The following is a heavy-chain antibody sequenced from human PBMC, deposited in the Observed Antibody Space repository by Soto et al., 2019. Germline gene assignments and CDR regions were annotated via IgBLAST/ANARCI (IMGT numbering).Heavy chain of an antibody. D-gene: IGHD4-17*01. CDR2: INHSGST. Sequence: SETLSLTCAVYGGSFSGYYWSWIRQPPGKGLEWIGEINHSGSTNYNPSLKSRVTISVDTSKNQFSLKLSSVTAADTAVYYCARTTVSIGYFDYWGQGTLVTVSS. V-gene: IGHV4-34*01. J-gene: IGHJ4*02. CDR1: GGSFSGYY. CDR3: ARTTVSIGYFDY.